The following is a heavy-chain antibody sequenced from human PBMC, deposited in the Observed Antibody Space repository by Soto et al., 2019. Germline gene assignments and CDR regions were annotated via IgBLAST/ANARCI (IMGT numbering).Heavy chain of an antibody. CDR2: INAGNGNT. Sequence: AAVKVSCEASGYTFTSYAMHWVRQAPGQRLEWMGWINAGNGNTKYSQKFQVRVTITRDTSASTAYMELRSLRSEDTAVYYCARGMTGSWFDPWGQGTLVTVSS. CDR1: GYTFTSYA. CDR3: ARGMTGSWFDP. J-gene: IGHJ5*02. D-gene: IGHD1-20*01. V-gene: IGHV1-3*01.